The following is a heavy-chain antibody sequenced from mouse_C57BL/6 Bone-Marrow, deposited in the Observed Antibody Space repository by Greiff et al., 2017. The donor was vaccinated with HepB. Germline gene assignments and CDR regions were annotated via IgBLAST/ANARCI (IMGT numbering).Heavy chain of an antibody. CDR3: ARGMVYGYDGYFDY. Sequence: VKLVESGPGLVQPSQSLSITCTVSGFSLTSYGVHWVRQSPGKGLEWLGVIWSGGSTDYNAAFISRLSISKDNSKSQVFFKMNRLQADDTAIYYCARGMVYGYDGYFDYWGQGTTLTVSS. CDR2: IWSGGST. V-gene: IGHV2-2*01. J-gene: IGHJ2*01. D-gene: IGHD2-2*01. CDR1: GFSLTSYG.